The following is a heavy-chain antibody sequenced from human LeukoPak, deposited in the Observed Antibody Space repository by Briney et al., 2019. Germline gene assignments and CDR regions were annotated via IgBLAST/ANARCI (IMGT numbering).Heavy chain of an antibody. CDR1: GFTFSSYA. Sequence: GGSLRLSCAASGFTFSSYAMHWVRQAPGKGLEWVAVISYDGSNKYYADSVKGRFTISRDNPKNTLYLQMNSLRAEDTAVYYCARDRGYYDSSGYPDYWGQGTLVTVSS. CDR2: ISYDGSNK. CDR3: ARDRGYYDSSGYPDY. D-gene: IGHD3-22*01. V-gene: IGHV3-30-3*01. J-gene: IGHJ4*02.